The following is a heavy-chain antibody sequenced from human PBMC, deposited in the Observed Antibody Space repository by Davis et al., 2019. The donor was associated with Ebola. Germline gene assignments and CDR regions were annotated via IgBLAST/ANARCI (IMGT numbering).Heavy chain of an antibody. CDR1: GFTFSSYA. D-gene: IGHD3-3*01. CDR2: ISYDGSNK. Sequence: GESLKISCAASGFTFSSYAMHWVRQAPGKGLEWVAVISYDGSNKYYADSVKGRFTISRDNSKNTLYLQMNSLRAEDTAVFYCAKGHDFWRGGLDPWGQGTLVTVSS. V-gene: IGHV3-30-3*01. CDR3: AKGHDFWRGGLDP. J-gene: IGHJ5*02.